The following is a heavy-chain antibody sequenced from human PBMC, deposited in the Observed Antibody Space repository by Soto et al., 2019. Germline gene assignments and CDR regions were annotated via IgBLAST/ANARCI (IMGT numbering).Heavy chain of an antibody. J-gene: IGHJ5*02. D-gene: IGHD6-13*01. V-gene: IGHV4-4*02. Sequence: SETLSLTCAVSGGSISSSNWWSWVRQPPGKGLEWIGEIYHSESTNYNPTLKSRVTISVDKSKNQFSLKLSSVTAADTDVYYFARVAGYSSSYNWFDPWGQGTLVTVFS. CDR2: IYHSEST. CDR1: GGSISSSNW. CDR3: ARVAGYSSSYNWFDP.